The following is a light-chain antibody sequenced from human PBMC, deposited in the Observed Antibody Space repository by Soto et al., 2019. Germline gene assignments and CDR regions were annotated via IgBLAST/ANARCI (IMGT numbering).Light chain of an antibody. J-gene: IGKJ1*01. Sequence: EFVLTQSPGTLSLSPGERATLSCRASESVTNYLAWYQQKPGQAPRLLIYGASRRITGIPDRFSGSGSGTDFTLTISRLEPEDFAVYYCHQYGSSPWTFGQGTKVDIK. CDR1: ESVTNY. CDR2: GAS. V-gene: IGKV3-20*01. CDR3: HQYGSSPWT.